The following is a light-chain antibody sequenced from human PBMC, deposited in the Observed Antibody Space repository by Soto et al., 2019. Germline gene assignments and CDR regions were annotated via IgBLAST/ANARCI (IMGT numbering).Light chain of an antibody. Sequence: EIVLTQSPGTLSLSPGQRATLSCRASQSISSSSLAWYQQKPGQTARLLIYGAASRAAGIPDRFTGSGSGTDFTLTITRLEPEDFTLYYCQHYGTFRTFGGGTKVEI. V-gene: IGKV3-20*01. CDR1: QSISSSS. J-gene: IGKJ4*01. CDR2: GAA. CDR3: QHYGTFRT.